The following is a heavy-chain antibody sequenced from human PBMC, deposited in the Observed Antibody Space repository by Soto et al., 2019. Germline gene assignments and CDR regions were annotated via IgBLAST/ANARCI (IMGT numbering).Heavy chain of an antibody. CDR3: ARDKTVAGPTTFDY. J-gene: IGHJ4*02. CDR2: INNVGSGT. D-gene: IGHD6-19*01. V-gene: IGHV3-74*01. CDR1: GFTFSTYW. Sequence: PGGSLRLSCAASGFTFSTYWMHWVRQTPGKGLVWVSRINNVGSGTTYADSVKGRFTISRDNAKNTLYLQMNRLRAEDTAVYYCARDKTVAGPTTFDYCGQGTLVTVSS.